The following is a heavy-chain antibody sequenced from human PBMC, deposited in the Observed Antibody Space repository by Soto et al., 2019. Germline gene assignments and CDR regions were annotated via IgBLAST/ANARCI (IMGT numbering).Heavy chain of an antibody. CDR2: IDTSSGTK. V-gene: IGHV3-48*02. Sequence: EVQLVEPGGGLVQPGGSLRVSCTASGFTFSRYSMNWVRQAPGKGLEWLSYIDTSSGTKYYADSVKGRFIISRDNAKNSLVLQMNSLRDEDTAVYYCARGGVTTIFGDSWGQGTLVTVSS. D-gene: IGHD5-12*01. CDR3: ARGGVTTIFGDS. CDR1: GFTFSRYS. J-gene: IGHJ4*02.